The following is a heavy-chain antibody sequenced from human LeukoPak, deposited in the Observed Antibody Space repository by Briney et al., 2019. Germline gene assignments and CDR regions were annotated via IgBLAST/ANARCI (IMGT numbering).Heavy chain of an antibody. CDR1: GGSISSSSYY. CDR2: IYYSGST. CDR3: ARIIVGATFLDY. J-gene: IGHJ4*02. D-gene: IGHD1-26*01. V-gene: IGHV4-39*07. Sequence: SETLSLTCTVSGGSISSSSYYWGWIRQPPGKGLEWIGSIYYSGSTYYNPSLKSRVTIPVDTSKNQFSLKLSSVTAADTAVYYCARIIVGATFLDYWGQGTLVTVSS.